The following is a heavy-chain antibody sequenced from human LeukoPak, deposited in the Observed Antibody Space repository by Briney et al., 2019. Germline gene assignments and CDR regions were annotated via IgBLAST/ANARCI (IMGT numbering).Heavy chain of an antibody. CDR2: ISSNGGST. V-gene: IGHV3-64*01. J-gene: IGHJ5*02. D-gene: IGHD3-10*01. CDR3: ARDGAGT. Sequence: GGSLRLSCAASGFTFSSYAMHWVRQAPGKGLEYVSAISSNGGSTFYANSVKGRFTISRDNSKNTLYLQMGSLRAEDMAVYYCARDGAGTWGQGTLVTVSS. CDR1: GFTFSSYA.